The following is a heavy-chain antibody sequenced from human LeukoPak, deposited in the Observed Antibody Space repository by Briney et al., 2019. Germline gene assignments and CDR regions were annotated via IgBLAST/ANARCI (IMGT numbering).Heavy chain of an antibody. CDR3: AREGGSDYYYYGMDV. CDR2: MNPNSGNT. D-gene: IGHD1-26*01. V-gene: IGHV1-8*02. Sequence: ASVKVSCKASGYTFTSYGISWVRQATGQGLEWMGWMNPNSGNTGYAQKFQGRVTMTRNTSISTAYMELSSLRSEDTAVYYCAREGGSDYYYYGMDVWGQGTTVTVSS. J-gene: IGHJ6*02. CDR1: GYTFTSYG.